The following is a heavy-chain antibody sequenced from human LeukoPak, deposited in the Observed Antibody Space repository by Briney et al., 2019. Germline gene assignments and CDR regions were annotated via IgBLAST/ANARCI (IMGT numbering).Heavy chain of an antibody. J-gene: IGHJ4*02. CDR1: GFTFSSYS. V-gene: IGHV3-21*01. CDR2: ISSSTSYI. D-gene: IGHD4-17*01. Sequence: GGSLRLSCAASGFTFSSYSMNWIRQAPGKGLEWVSSISSSTSYIYYADSVKGRFTISKDNAKDSLYLQMNSLRAEDTAVYYCARAGGSTVSHSDYWGQGTLVTVTS. CDR3: ARAGGSTVSHSDY.